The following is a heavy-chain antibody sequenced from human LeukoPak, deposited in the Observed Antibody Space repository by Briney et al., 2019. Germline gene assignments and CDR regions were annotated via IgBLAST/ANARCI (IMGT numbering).Heavy chain of an antibody. D-gene: IGHD3-10*01. V-gene: IGHV4-39*07. CDR3: ARDGGQYYYGSGSSYVGGSWFDP. J-gene: IGHJ5*02. CDR1: GGSISSSSYY. Sequence: SETLSLTCTVSGGSISSSSYYWGWIRQPPGKGLEWIGSIYYSGSTYYNPSLKSRVTISVDTSKNQFSLKLSSVTAADTAVYYCARDGGQYYYGSGSSYVGGSWFDPWGQGTLVTVSS. CDR2: IYYSGST.